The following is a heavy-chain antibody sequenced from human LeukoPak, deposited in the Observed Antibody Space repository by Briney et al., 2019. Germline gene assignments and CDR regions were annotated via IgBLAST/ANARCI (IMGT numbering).Heavy chain of an antibody. CDR3: ARLISTADAFDI. CDR1: GGSMSSYY. V-gene: IGHV4-59*01. Sequence: KPSETLSLTCTVSGGSMSSYYGSWMRQPPGKGLEGIGYIYYSGITHYNPSLKSRVTISVDPSKTQFSLKLSSVTAADTAVYYCARLISTADAFDIWGQGTMVTVSS. D-gene: IGHD3-3*02. J-gene: IGHJ3*02. CDR2: IYYSGIT.